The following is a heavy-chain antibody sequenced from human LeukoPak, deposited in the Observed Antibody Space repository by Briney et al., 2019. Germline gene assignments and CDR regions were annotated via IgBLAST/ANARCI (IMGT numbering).Heavy chain of an antibody. D-gene: IGHD1-26*01. Sequence: GGSLRLSCAASGFTFSSYWMHWVRQAPGKGLEWVSYISSSGSTIYYADSVKGRFTISRDNAKNSLYLQMNSLRAEDTAVYYCARGMPWWELLEAHFDYWGQGTLVTVSS. CDR3: ARGMPWWELLEAHFDY. CDR1: GFTFSSYW. J-gene: IGHJ4*02. V-gene: IGHV3-48*04. CDR2: ISSSGSTI.